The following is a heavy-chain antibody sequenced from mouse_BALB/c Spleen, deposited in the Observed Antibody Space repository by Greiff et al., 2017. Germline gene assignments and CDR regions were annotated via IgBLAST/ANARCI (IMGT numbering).Heavy chain of an antibody. V-gene: IGHV3-6*02. Sequence: VQLKESGPGLVKPSQSLSLTCSVTGYSITSGYYWNWIRQFPGNKLEWMGYISYDGSNNYNPSLKNRISITRDTSKNQFFLKLNSVTTEDTATYYCARDRGILYAMDYWGQGTSVTVSS. CDR1: GYSITSGYY. CDR2: ISYDGSN. D-gene: IGHD3-1*01. J-gene: IGHJ4*01. CDR3: ARDRGILYAMDY.